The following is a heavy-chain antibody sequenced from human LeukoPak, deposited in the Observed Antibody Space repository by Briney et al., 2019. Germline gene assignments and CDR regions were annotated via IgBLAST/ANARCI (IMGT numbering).Heavy chain of an antibody. CDR3: ARELYSGSYYDY. Sequence: TLSLTCAVSGGSISSGGYSWSWIRQPPGKGLEWIGEIYHSGSTNYNPSLKSRVTISVDKSKNLFSLKLSAVTAADTAVYYCARELYSGSYYDYWGQGTLVTVSS. CDR1: GGSISSGGYS. V-gene: IGHV4-30-2*01. D-gene: IGHD1-26*01. J-gene: IGHJ4*02. CDR2: IYHSGST.